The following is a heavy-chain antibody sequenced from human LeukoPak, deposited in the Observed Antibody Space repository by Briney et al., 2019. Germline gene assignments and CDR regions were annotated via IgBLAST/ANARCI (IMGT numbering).Heavy chain of an antibody. D-gene: IGHD6-19*01. J-gene: IGHJ4*02. CDR1: GFTLSRYW. CDR2: IKSDGSST. V-gene: IGHV3-74*01. Sequence: GGSLRLSCAASGFTLSRYWMHWVRHTPGKGLVWVSRIKSDGSSTTYADSVKGRFTISRDNAKNTLYLQMNSLRAEDTAVYYCARESPTSGFDYWGQGTLVTVSS. CDR3: ARESPTSGFDY.